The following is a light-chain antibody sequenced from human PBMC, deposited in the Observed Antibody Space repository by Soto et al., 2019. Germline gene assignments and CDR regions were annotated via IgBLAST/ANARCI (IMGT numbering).Light chain of an antibody. CDR3: SSYAGGNNLI. CDR2: EVN. V-gene: IGLV2-8*01. Sequence: QSALTQPPSASGSPGQSVTISCTGTSSDVGGYNFVSWYQHHPGKAPKLLISEVNKRPSGVPDRFSGSKSGKAASLTVSGLQAEDEADYYCSSYAGGNNLIFGGGTKVTVL. CDR1: SSDVGGYNF. J-gene: IGLJ2*01.